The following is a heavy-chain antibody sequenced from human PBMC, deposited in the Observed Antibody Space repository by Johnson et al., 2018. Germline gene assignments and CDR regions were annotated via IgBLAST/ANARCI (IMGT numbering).Heavy chain of an antibody. J-gene: IGHJ6*03. D-gene: IGHD6-19*01. Sequence: EVQLVESGGGLVQPGRSLRLSCAASGFTFDDYAMHWVRQAPGKGLEWVSGISWNSGSIGYADSVKGRFTISRDNAKNYLYRQMNRMRDEDTALYYCAKVHRERWLFPYYYYYMDVWGKGTTVTVSS. V-gene: IGHV3-9*01. CDR3: AKVHRERWLFPYYYYYMDV. CDR1: GFTFDDYA. CDR2: ISWNSGSI.